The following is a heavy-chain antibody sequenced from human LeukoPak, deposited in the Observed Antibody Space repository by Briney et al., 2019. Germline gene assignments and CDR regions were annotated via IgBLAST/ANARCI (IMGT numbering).Heavy chain of an antibody. J-gene: IGHJ4*02. Sequence: GGSLRLSCAASGFTFSSYAMPWVRQAPGKGLEYVSAISSNGGSTYYANSVKGRFTISRDNSKNTLYLQMGSLRADDMAVYYCARSPHWLVPFDYWGQGTLVTVSS. D-gene: IGHD6-19*01. CDR3: ARSPHWLVPFDY. CDR1: GFTFSSYA. CDR2: ISSNGGST. V-gene: IGHV3-64*01.